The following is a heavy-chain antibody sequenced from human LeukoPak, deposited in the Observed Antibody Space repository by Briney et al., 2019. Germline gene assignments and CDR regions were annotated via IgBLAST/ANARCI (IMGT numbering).Heavy chain of an antibody. Sequence: PSGTLSLTCTVSGGSISSSKWWSWVRQAPGKGLEWVSYISSSSSTIYYADSGKGRFTISRDNAKNSLYLQMNNLRAEDTAVYYCARSRDKNTYGYAYWGQGTLVTVSS. CDR1: GGSISSSKW. V-gene: IGHV3-48*01. D-gene: IGHD5-18*01. CDR2: ISSSSSTI. J-gene: IGHJ4*02. CDR3: ARSRDKNTYGYAY.